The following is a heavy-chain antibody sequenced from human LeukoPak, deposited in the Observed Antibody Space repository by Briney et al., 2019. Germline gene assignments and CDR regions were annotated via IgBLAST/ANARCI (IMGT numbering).Heavy chain of an antibody. CDR3: AREGTYDSKPGAFDI. D-gene: IGHD3-22*01. J-gene: IGHJ3*02. V-gene: IGHV3-13*01. Sequence: GGSLRLSCAASGFTFSSYDMHWVRQATGKGLEWVSAIGTDGDTYYPGSVKGRFTISRENAKNSLYLQMNSLRAGDTAVYYCAREGTYDSKPGAFDIWGQGTMVTVSS. CDR1: GFTFSSYD. CDR2: IGTDGDT.